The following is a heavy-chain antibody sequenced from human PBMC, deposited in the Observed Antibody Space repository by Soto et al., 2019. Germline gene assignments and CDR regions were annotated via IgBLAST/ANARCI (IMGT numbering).Heavy chain of an antibody. CDR1: GGSISSGDYY. CDR2: IYYSGST. V-gene: IGHV4-30-4*01. J-gene: IGHJ3*02. CDR3: ARDKEWEPPDDAFDI. D-gene: IGHD1-26*01. Sequence: LSLTCTVSGGSISSGDYYWSWIRQPPGKGLEWIGYIYYSGSTYYNPSLKSRVTISVDTSKNQFSLKLSSVTAADTAVYYCARDKEWEPPDDAFDIWGQGTMVTVSS.